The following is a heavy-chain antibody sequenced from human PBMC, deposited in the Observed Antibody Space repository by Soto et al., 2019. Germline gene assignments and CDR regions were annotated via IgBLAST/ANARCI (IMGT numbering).Heavy chain of an antibody. CDR3: AKDRGYSYGLPHY. J-gene: IGHJ4*02. D-gene: IGHD5-18*01. CDR2: ISGSGGTT. Sequence: EVQLLESGGGLVQPGGSLRLSCAASGFTFSSYAMSWVRQAPGKGLEWVSAISGSGGTTYYADSVKGRFTISRDNSKNTLYLQMNSLRAEDTAVYYCAKDRGYSYGLPHYWGQGTLVTVSS. V-gene: IGHV3-23*01. CDR1: GFTFSSYA.